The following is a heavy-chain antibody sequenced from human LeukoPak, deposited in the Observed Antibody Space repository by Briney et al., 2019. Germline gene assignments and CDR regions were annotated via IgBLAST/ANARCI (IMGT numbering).Heavy chain of an antibody. V-gene: IGHV4-34*01. J-gene: IGHJ6*03. CDR1: GGSFSGYY. Sequence: SETLSLTCAVYGGSFSGYYWSWIRQPPGKGLEWIGEINHSGSTNYNPSLKSRVTISVDTSKNQFSLKLSSVTAADTAVSYCARRTYYYGSGSYYPYYYYYYMDVWGKGTTVTISS. CDR2: INHSGST. D-gene: IGHD3-10*01. CDR3: ARRTYYYGSGSYYPYYYYYYMDV.